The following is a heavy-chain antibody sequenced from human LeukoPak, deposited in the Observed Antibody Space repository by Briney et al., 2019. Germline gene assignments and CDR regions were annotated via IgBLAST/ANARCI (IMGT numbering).Heavy chain of an antibody. D-gene: IGHD3-22*01. J-gene: IGHJ4*02. CDR3: ARGGEKPYYYDSSGSKLHFDY. Sequence: ASVKVSCKASGYTFTSYGISWVRQAPGQGLEWMGWISAYNGNTNYAQKLQGRVTMTTDTSTSTAYMELRSLRSDDTAVYYCARGGEKPYYYDSSGSKLHFDYWGQGTLVTVSS. CDR2: ISAYNGNT. V-gene: IGHV1-18*01. CDR1: GYTFTSYG.